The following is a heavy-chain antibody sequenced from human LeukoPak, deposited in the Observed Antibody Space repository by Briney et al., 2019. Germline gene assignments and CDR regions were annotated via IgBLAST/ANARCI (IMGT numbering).Heavy chain of an antibody. J-gene: IGHJ4*02. Sequence: SETLTLTCAVYGGSFSGYYWSWIRQPPEKGLEWIGEINHSGSTNYNPSLKSRVAISVDTSKNQFSLKLSSVTAADTAVYYCARGSKAAPGTFDYCGQGTLVTVSS. CDR1: GGSFSGYY. CDR3: ARGSKAAPGTFDY. V-gene: IGHV4-34*01. CDR2: INHSGST. D-gene: IGHD6-13*01.